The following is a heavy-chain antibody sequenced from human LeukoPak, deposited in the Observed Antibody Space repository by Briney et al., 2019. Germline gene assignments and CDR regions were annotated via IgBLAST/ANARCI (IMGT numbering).Heavy chain of an antibody. Sequence: GGSLRLSCAASGFTFSSYSMNWVRQAPGKGLEWFSSISSSSSYIYYADSVKGRFTISRDNSKNTLYLQMNSLRAEDTPVYYCAIEDPTVTTLGGDDCGQGTLVTVSS. J-gene: IGHJ4*02. CDR1: GFTFSSYS. CDR3: AIEDPTVTTLGGDD. D-gene: IGHD4-17*01. CDR2: ISSSSSYI. V-gene: IGHV3-21*01.